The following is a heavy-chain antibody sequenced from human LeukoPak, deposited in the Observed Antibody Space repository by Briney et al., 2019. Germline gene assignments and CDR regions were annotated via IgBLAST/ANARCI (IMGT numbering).Heavy chain of an antibody. CDR1: EFTFTTYG. D-gene: IGHD4-17*01. Sequence: GGSLRLSCAASEFTFTTYGMHWVRQAPGKGLEWVSSISSSSYIHYADSVKGRFTISRDNAKNSLYLQMNSLRAEDTAVYYCARVGFDYGEYVGHWGQGTLVTVSS. CDR3: ARVGFDYGEYVGH. J-gene: IGHJ5*02. CDR2: ISSSSYI. V-gene: IGHV3-21*01.